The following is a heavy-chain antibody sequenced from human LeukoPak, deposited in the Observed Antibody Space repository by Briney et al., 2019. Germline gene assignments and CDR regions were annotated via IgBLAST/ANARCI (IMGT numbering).Heavy chain of an antibody. V-gene: IGHV4-61*02. Sequence: SETLSLTCTVSGDSISSGSSYWSWIRQPAGKGLEWIGRMYTSGSTNYNPSLKSRVTISVDTSKNQFSLKMTSVTAADTAVYYCTRGSITVDHWGQGTLVTVSS. J-gene: IGHJ4*02. CDR2: MYTSGST. CDR3: TRGSITVDH. CDR1: GDSISSGSSY. D-gene: IGHD6-19*01.